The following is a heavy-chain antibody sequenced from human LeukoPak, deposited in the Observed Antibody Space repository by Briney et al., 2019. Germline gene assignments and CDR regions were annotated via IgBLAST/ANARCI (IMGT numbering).Heavy chain of an antibody. J-gene: IGHJ6*02. CDR1: GFTVSSNY. D-gene: IGHD6-13*01. V-gene: IGHV3-66*01. Sequence: GGSLRLSCAASGFTVSSNYMSWVRQAPGKGLERVSVIYSGGSTYYADSVKGRFTISRDNSKNTLYLQMNSLRAEDTAMYYCARDIRIYSSSWYYCGMDVWGQGTTVTVSS. CDR3: ARDIRIYSSSWYYCGMDV. CDR2: IYSGGST.